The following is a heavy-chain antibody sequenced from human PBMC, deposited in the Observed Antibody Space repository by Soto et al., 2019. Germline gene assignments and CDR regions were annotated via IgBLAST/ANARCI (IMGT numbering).Heavy chain of an antibody. CDR2: INAGNGNT. CDR3: ATPIVAFY. V-gene: IGHV1-3*01. CDR1: GYTFTSYA. D-gene: IGHD5-12*01. J-gene: IGHJ4*02. Sequence: ASVKVSCKASGYTFTSYAIHWVRQAPGQRLEWMGWINAGNGNTKYSQKFQGRVIITRDTSAGTAYMELRSLRSEDTAVYYCATPIVAFYWGQATLVTVSS.